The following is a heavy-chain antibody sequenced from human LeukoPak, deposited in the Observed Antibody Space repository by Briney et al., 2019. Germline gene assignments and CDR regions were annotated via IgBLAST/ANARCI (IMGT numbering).Heavy chain of an antibody. V-gene: IGHV3-33*06. CDR2: IWYDGSNK. CDR1: GFTFSRYY. Sequence: GGPLRLSCAASGFTFSRYYMSWVRQAPGKGLEWVAVIWYDGSNKYYADSVKGRFTISRDNSKNTLYLQMNSLRAEDTAVYYCAKHTMIVYLGYWGQGTLVTVSS. J-gene: IGHJ4*02. D-gene: IGHD3-22*01. CDR3: AKHTMIVYLGY.